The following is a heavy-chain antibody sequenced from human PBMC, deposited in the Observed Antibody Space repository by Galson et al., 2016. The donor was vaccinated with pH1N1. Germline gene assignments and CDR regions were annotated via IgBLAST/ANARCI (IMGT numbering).Heavy chain of an antibody. V-gene: IGHV3-74*01. J-gene: IGHJ4*02. D-gene: IGHD3-10*01. CDR3: ARDGWGSLDY. CDR1: GFTFSNHW. CDR2: INRDGGDT. Sequence: SLRLSCAASGFTFSNHWMHWVRQAPGKGLLWVSRINRDGGDTSYADSVKGRFTMFRDNAKNTLSLQMNRLRVDDTAVYYCARDGWGSLDYWGQGTLVTVSS.